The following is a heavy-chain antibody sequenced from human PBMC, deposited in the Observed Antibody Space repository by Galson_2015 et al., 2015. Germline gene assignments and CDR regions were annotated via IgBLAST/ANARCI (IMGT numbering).Heavy chain of an antibody. Sequence: SLRLSCAASRFAFGDYPMHWVRQAPGKGLEWLAVISYDGTDKYYADSVKGRFTISRDNSKNTLYLQMHSLRVDDTAVYYCANELATDYGDYPLDSWGQGTLVT. CDR1: RFAFGDYP. V-gene: IGHV3-30-3*02. J-gene: IGHJ5*01. CDR2: ISYDGTDK. D-gene: IGHD4-17*01. CDR3: ANELATDYGDYPLDS.